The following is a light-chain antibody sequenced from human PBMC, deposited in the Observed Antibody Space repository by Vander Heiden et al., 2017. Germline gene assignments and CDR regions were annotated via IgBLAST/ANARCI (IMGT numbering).Light chain of an antibody. CDR3: QSADSSGTYVV. CDR1: ALPKQY. J-gene: IGLJ2*01. V-gene: IGLV3-25*03. Sequence: SSQLPHLPTVSVSPGQTARITCSGDALPKQYAYWYQQKPGQAPVLVIYKDSERPSGIPERFSGSSSGTTVTLTISGVQAEDEADYYCQSADSSGTYVVFGGGTKLTVL. CDR2: KDS.